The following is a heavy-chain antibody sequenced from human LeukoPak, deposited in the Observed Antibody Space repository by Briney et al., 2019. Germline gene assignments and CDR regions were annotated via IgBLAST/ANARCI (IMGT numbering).Heavy chain of an antibody. CDR1: GFTFNNYV. D-gene: IGHD6-19*01. CDR2: IKISGYA. Sequence: GGSLRLSCTASGFTFNNYVMSWVRQAPGKGLEWVSSIKISGYADYADSVKGRFTISRDNSKNTLYLRMNSLRVEDTAVYYCAKVRPPPGSGWYGGDDSWGQGTLVTVSS. J-gene: IGHJ4*02. CDR3: AKVRPPPGSGWYGGDDS. V-gene: IGHV3-23*01.